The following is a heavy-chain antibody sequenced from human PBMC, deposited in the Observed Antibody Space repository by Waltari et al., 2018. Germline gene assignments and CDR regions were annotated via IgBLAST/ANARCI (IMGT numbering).Heavy chain of an antibody. J-gene: IGHJ5*02. CDR3: AGGRVTYWFDP. Sequence: GYDWTWIRKPPGKGLEWIGEIIHSGSTNYNPSLKSRVTISVDTSKNQCSLKLSSVTAADTAVYYCAGGRVTYWFDPWGQGTLVTVAA. V-gene: IGHV4-34*01. D-gene: IGHD4-4*01. CDR2: IIHSGST. CDR1: GYD.